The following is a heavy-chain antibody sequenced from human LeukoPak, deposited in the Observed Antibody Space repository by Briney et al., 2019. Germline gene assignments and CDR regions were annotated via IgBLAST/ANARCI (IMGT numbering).Heavy chain of an antibody. Sequence: ASVKVSCKASGYPFTTYGINWVRQAPGQGLEWMGWINPNSGGTNYAQKFQGRVTMTRDTSISTAYMELSRLRSDDTAVYYCASGLIGTRAFDIWGQGTMVTVSS. CDR2: INPNSGGT. CDR3: ASGLIGTRAFDI. CDR1: GYPFTTYG. J-gene: IGHJ3*02. D-gene: IGHD1-1*01. V-gene: IGHV1-2*02.